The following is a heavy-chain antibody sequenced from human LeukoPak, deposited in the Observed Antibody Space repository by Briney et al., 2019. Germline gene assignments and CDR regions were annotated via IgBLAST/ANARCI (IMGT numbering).Heavy chain of an antibody. CDR1: GFTFSSYG. Sequence: PGRSLRLCCAASGFTFSSYGMHWVRQAPGKGLEWVAVIWYDGSNKYYADSVKGRFTISRDNSKNTLYLQMNSLRAEDTAVYYCARTYYYDSSGNYALGYWGQGTLLTVSS. D-gene: IGHD3-22*01. CDR3: ARTYYYDSSGNYALGY. J-gene: IGHJ4*02. V-gene: IGHV3-33*01. CDR2: IWYDGSNK.